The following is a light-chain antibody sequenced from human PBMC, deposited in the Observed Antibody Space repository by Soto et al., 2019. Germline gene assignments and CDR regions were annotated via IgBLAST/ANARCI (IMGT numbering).Light chain of an antibody. J-gene: IGLJ1*01. CDR3: CSYAGSYTFYV. V-gene: IGLV2-14*01. CDR2: EVT. Sequence: QSALTQPASVSGSPGQSITISCTGTSSDVGNGYDSVSWYQQHPGKAPKLMIYEVTNRPSGVSSRFSGSKSGNTASLTISGLQAEDEADYYCCSYAGSYTFYVFGTGTKLTVL. CDR1: SSDVGNGYDS.